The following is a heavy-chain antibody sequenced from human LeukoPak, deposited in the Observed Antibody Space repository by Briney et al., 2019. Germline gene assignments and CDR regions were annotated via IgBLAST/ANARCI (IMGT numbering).Heavy chain of an antibody. CDR1: GFTFSDYY. CDR3: AKPGYSYGYSFDY. J-gene: IGHJ4*02. CDR2: ISSSGSTI. Sequence: GGSLRLSCAASGFTFSDYYMSWVRQAPGKGLEWVSYISSSGSTIYYADSVKGRFTISRDNAKNSLYLQMNSLRAEDTAVYYCAKPGYSYGYSFDYWGQGTLVTVSS. V-gene: IGHV3-11*04. D-gene: IGHD5-18*01.